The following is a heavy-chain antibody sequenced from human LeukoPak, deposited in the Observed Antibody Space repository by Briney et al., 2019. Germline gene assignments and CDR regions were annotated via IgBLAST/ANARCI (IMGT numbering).Heavy chain of an antibody. CDR3: AKVSRYDFFGGNYMDV. Sequence: SLRLSCAASGFTFDDYAMHWCRRAPGRGLEGVSGISWNSGSIGYADSVKGRFTISRDNAKNSLYLQMNSLRAEDTALYYCAKVSRYDFFGGNYMDVWGKGTTVTVSS. CDR2: ISWNSGSI. V-gene: IGHV3-9*01. J-gene: IGHJ6*03. D-gene: IGHD3-3*01. CDR1: GFTFDDYA.